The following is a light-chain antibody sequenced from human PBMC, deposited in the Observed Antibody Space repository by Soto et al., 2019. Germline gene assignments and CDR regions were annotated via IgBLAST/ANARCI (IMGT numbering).Light chain of an antibody. CDR1: SSDVGGYYS. J-gene: IGLJ1*01. CDR3: SSYTGSSTDV. Sequence: QSVLTQPASVSGSPGQSITISCTGTSSDVGGYYSVSWYQQHPGKAPKLMIYDVTNRPSGVSNRFSGSKSGNTASLTISGLQAEDEADYYCSSYTGSSTDVFGTGTKLTVL. CDR2: DVT. V-gene: IGLV2-14*01.